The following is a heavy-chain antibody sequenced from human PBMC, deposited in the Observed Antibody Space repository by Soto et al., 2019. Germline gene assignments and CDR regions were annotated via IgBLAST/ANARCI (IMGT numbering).Heavy chain of an antibody. Sequence: SETLSLTCTVSGGSIRNVYWSWIRQAPGKGLEWIGFIFHSGNAKYNPSLKSRVTISVDTSKNQFSLSLDSVTAADTAVYFCARAHAPTLPFDYWGQGTLVTVS. CDR2: IFHSGNA. V-gene: IGHV4-59*01. CDR3: ARAHAPTLPFDY. CDR1: GGSIRNVY. D-gene: IGHD2-15*01. J-gene: IGHJ4*01.